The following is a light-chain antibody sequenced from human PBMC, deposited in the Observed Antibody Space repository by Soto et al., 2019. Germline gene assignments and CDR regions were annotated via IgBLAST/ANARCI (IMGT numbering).Light chain of an antibody. CDR3: QQYGSSPRT. CDR1: QSVSSY. CDR2: SAS. J-gene: IGKJ1*01. Sequence: EIVLTQSPGTLSLSPGERATLSCRASQSVSSYLAWYQQKPGQAPRHLIYSASSRATGIPDRFSGSGSGTDFTLTISRLEPEDFAVYYCQQYGSSPRTFGQGTKVEIK. V-gene: IGKV3-20*01.